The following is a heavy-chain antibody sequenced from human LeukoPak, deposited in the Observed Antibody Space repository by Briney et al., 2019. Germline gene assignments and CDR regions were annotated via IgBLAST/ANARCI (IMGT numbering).Heavy chain of an antibody. D-gene: IGHD2-15*01. J-gene: IGHJ4*02. CDR3: ARDQVRLLPLDY. V-gene: IGHV3-21*01. CDR1: GFTFSSYS. Sequence: PGGSLRLSCAASGFTFSSYSMNWVRQAPGKGLEWVSSISSSSYIYYADSVKGRFTISRDNAKNSLYLQMNSLRAEDTAVYYCARDQVRLLPLDYWGQGTLVTVSS. CDR2: ISSSSYI.